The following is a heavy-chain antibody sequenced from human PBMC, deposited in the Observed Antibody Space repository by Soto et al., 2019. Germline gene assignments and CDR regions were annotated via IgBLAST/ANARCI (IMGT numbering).Heavy chain of an antibody. V-gene: IGHV4-59*08. Sequence: PSETLSLTCTVSGGSISRNYWSWIRQPPGKGLEWIGYIYYNGATNYNPPLKSRVTISVDTSNNHFSLNLSSVTAADTAVYYCARYGRRYSYGHGSFDYWGLGTLVTVS. D-gene: IGHD5-18*01. CDR1: GGSISRNY. CDR2: IYYNGAT. CDR3: ARYGRRYSYGHGSFDY. J-gene: IGHJ4*02.